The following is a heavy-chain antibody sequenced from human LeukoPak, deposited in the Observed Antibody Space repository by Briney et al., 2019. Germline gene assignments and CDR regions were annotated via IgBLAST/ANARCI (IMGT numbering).Heavy chain of an antibody. CDR2: INPGIFTT. D-gene: IGHD3-16*01. CDR3: ARDWAHGSFDF. J-gene: IGHJ4*02. Sequence: GASVKLSCKASGYPFTTFSLHWARQAPGQGLEWMAIINPGIFTTTYAQKLQDRITVTSDTSTATVYMELRSLRLEDTAVYFCARDWAHGSFDFWGQGTLVTVSS. V-gene: IGHV1-46*01. CDR1: GYPFTTFS.